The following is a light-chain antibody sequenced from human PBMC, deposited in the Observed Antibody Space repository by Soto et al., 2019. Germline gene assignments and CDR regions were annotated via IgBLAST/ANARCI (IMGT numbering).Light chain of an antibody. V-gene: IGLV2-23*02. CDR3: CSYAGSSTSRV. Sequence: QSALTQPASVSGSPGQSITISCTGTSSDVGSYNLVSWYQQHPGKAPKLMIYEVSKRPSGVSNRFSGSKSGNTASLTISGLQAEDGADYYCCSYAGSSTSRVFGTGTKVTVL. J-gene: IGLJ1*01. CDR2: EVS. CDR1: SSDVGSYNL.